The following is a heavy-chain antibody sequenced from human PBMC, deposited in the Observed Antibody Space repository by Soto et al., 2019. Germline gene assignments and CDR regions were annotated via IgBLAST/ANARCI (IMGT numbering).Heavy chain of an antibody. CDR2: INPISDDT. CDR1: GYIFTGHY. V-gene: IGHV1-2*02. J-gene: IGHJ6*02. Sequence: QVQLVQSGAELKKPGASVKVSCKASGYIFTGHYIHWVRQAPGQGLEWMGWINPISDDTNYAQKFQGRVTMTRDTSISTAYMDLSSLISADTAVYYCARVRRSPYAMDVWGQGTTVTVSS. D-gene: IGHD2-2*01. CDR3: ARVRRSPYAMDV.